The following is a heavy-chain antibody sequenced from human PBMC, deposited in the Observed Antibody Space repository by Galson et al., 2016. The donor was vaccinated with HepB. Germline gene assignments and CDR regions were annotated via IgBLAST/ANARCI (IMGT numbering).Heavy chain of an antibody. CDR2: IHVDDDK. CDR3: AHLSPYGPRDFDY. CDR1: GVPLRPSGVG. J-gene: IGHJ4*02. Sequence: PALVKPTQTLTLTCTFSGVPLRPSGVGGGWIRQPPGKALEWLALIHVDDDKRYSPSLESRLTITKDTAKNQVVLTMTNIDPVDTATYYCAHLSPYGPRDFDYWGQGTLVTVSS. V-gene: IGHV2-5*02. D-gene: IGHD4-17*01.